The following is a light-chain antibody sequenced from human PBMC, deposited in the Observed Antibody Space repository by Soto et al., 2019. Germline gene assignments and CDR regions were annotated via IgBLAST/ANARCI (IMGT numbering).Light chain of an antibody. J-gene: IGLJ1*01. CDR1: GSDVGGYDY. CDR2: DVT. CDR3: CSYAGSYTYV. V-gene: IGLV2-11*01. Sequence: QSALTQPASMSGSPGQSITISCTGTGSDVGGYDYVSWYQQHPGKAPKLMIYDVTERPSGVPYRFSGSKSGNTASLTIPGLQAEDEADYYCCSYAGSYTYVFGTGTKVTVL.